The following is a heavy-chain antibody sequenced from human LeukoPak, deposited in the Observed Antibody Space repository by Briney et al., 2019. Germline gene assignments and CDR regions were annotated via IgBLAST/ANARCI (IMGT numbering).Heavy chain of an antibody. CDR2: IWYDGSNE. Sequence: PGRSLRLSCAASGFTFSSYGMHWVRQAPGKGLEWVAVIWYDGSNEYYADSVKGRFTISRDNSKNTLYLQMNSLRAEDTAVYYCAKDAPPRVVPAAYFDYWGQGTLVTVSS. D-gene: IGHD2-2*01. J-gene: IGHJ4*02. CDR1: GFTFSSYG. V-gene: IGHV3-33*06. CDR3: AKDAPPRVVPAAYFDY.